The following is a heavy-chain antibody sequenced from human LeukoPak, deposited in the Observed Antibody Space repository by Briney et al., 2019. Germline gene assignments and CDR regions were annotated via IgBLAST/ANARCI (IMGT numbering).Heavy chain of an antibody. CDR3: ARDPGGSGSLWYYYYYMDV. J-gene: IGHJ6*03. CDR2: INWNGGST. Sequence: GGSLRLSCVASGFSFSVYAMSWVRQAPGKGLEWVSGINWNGGSTGYADSVKGRFTISRDNAKISLYLQMNSLGAEDTALYYCARDPGGSGSLWYYYYYMDVWGKGTTVTVSS. V-gene: IGHV3-20*04. CDR1: GFSFSVYA. D-gene: IGHD3-10*01.